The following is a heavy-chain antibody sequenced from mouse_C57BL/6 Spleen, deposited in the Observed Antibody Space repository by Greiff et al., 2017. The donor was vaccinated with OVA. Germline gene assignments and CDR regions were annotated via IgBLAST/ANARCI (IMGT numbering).Heavy chain of an antibody. CDR2: IDPSDSYT. CDR1: GYTFTSYW. J-gene: IGHJ1*03. V-gene: IGHV1-50*01. Sequence: QSCKASGYTFTSYWMQWVKQRPGQGLEWIGEIDPSDSYTNYNHKFKGTATLTVDTSSSTAYMQLSSLTSEDSAVYYCARYYDWYFDVWGTGTTVTVSS. D-gene: IGHD1-1*02. CDR3: ARYYDWYFDV.